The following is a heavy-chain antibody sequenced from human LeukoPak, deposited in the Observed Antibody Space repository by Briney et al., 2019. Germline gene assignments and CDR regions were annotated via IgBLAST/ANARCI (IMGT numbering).Heavy chain of an antibody. CDR3: AKGPHSSSSFDY. CDR1: AFTFSSYS. V-gene: IGHV3-23*01. J-gene: IGHJ4*02. CDR2: ISGSGGST. D-gene: IGHD6-13*01. Sequence: GGSLRLSCGASAFTFSSYSMSWVRQALRKGLEWVSAISGSGGSTYYADSVKGRFTISRDNSKNTLYLQMNSLRAEDTAVYYCAKGPHSSSSFDYWGQGTLVTVSS.